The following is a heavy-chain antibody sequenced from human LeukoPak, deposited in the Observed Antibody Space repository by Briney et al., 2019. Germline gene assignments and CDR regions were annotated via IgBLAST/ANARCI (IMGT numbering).Heavy chain of an antibody. CDR2: INHSGST. Sequence: SETLSLTCAVYGGSFSGYYLSWIRQPPGKGLEWIGEINHSGSTNYNPSLKSRVTISVDTSKNHFSLKLSSVTAADTAVYYCARAPIVVVPAATRSMGYYFDYWGQGTLVTVSS. V-gene: IGHV4-34*01. J-gene: IGHJ4*02. D-gene: IGHD2-2*01. CDR1: GGSFSGYY. CDR3: ARAPIVVVPAATRSMGYYFDY.